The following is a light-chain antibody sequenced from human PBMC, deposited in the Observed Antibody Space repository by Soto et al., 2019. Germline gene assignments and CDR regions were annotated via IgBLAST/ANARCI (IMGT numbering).Light chain of an antibody. Sequence: DIQMTQTPSILSASVGDRVILTCRASQSIGDPLAWYQQKPGKAPYLLISDVSSLERGVPSRFSGSGSGTEFTLTISSMQPDDFATFYCQQYNGYSRTFGQGTKVDIK. J-gene: IGKJ1*01. CDR2: DVS. V-gene: IGKV1-5*01. CDR3: QQYNGYSRT. CDR1: QSIGDP.